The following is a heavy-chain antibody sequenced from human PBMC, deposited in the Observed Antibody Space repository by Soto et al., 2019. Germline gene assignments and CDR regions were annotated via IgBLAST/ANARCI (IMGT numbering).Heavy chain of an antibody. CDR2: TSFDGFNQ. CDR3: AMTPVREGTRLIFY. Sequence: GWSLRLFCVGSGVNFRNYAMQCVRQAPGKGLEWVALTSFDGFNQYYGKSVEGRFTISRNNSKNTLYLQMDSLRPEDSAIYFCAMTPVREGTRLIFYWGQGTLVTVSS. D-gene: IGHD1-1*01. V-gene: IGHV3-30*03. CDR1: GVNFRNYA. J-gene: IGHJ4*02.